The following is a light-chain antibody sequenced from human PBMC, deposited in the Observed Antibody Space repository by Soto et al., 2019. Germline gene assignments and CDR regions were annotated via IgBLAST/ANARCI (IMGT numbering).Light chain of an antibody. J-gene: IGLJ3*02. V-gene: IGLV1-47*01. CDR1: SSNIGSNY. CDR2: RNN. CDR3: AAWDDSLSGWV. Sequence: QLVLTQPPSASGTPGQRVTISCSGSSSNIGSNYVYWYQQLPGTAPKLLIYRNNHQPSGVPDRFSGSKSGTSASLAISGLRSEDEADYYCAAWDDSLSGWVFGGGTKLTVL.